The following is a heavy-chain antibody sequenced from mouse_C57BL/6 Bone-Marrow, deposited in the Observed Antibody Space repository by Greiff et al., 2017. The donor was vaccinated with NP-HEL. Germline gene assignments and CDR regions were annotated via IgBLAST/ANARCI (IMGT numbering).Heavy chain of an antibody. CDR1: GYTFTSYW. D-gene: IGHD2-1*01. CDR3: TRDYYGNFPWFAY. CDR2: IYPGNSDT. Sequence: EVHLVESGTVLARPGASVKMSCKTSGYTFTSYWMHWVKQRPGQGLEWIGAIYPGNSDTSYNQKFKGKAKLTAVTSASTAYMELSSLTNEDSAVYYCTRDYYGNFPWFAYWGQGTLVTVSA. J-gene: IGHJ3*01. V-gene: IGHV1-5*01.